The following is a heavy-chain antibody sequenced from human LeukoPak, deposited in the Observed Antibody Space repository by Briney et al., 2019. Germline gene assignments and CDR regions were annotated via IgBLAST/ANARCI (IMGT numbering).Heavy chain of an antibody. CDR1: VGSFSGYY. Sequence: PSETLSLTCAVYVGSFSGYYWSWIRQSPGKGLEWIGEINHRGSTNYNPSLKSRVTISVDTSMNQFSLELRSVTAADTAVYYCARGCVGNCPKGATFDYWGQGNLVTVSS. V-gene: IGHV4-34*01. CDR2: INHRGST. J-gene: IGHJ4*02. CDR3: ARGCVGNCPKGATFDY. D-gene: IGHD1-7*01.